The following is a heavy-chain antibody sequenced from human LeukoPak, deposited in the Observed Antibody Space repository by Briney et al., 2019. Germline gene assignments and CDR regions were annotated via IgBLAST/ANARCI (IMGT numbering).Heavy chain of an antibody. CDR1: GYSISSGYY. V-gene: IGHV4-38-2*02. CDR2: IYHSGST. Sequence: PSETLSLTCTVSGYSISSGYYWGWIRQPPGKGLEWIGSIYHSGSTYYNPSLKSRVTISLDTSKNQVSLKLNSVTAADTAVYYCARDSPFIAAAGHYWGQGTLVTVSS. J-gene: IGHJ4*02. CDR3: ARDSPFIAAAGHY. D-gene: IGHD6-13*01.